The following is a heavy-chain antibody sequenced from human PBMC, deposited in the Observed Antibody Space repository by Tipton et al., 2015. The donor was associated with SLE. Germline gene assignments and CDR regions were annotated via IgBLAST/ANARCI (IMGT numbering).Heavy chain of an antibody. J-gene: IGHJ4*01. CDR3: ARVRYYGSGNYYSDY. CDR2: IYNTGST. CDR1: GGSISSYY. D-gene: IGHD3-10*01. Sequence: TLSLTCTVSGGSISSYYWSWIRQSPGKGLEWIGHIYNTGSTSCNLSLKSRVTISVGTSKNQFSLRMNSVTAADTAVYYCARVRYYGSGNYYSDYWGHGTLVVASS. V-gene: IGHV4-59*01.